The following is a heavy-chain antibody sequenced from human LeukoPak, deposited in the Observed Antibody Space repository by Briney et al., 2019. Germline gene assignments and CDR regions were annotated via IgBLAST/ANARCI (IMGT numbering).Heavy chain of an antibody. CDR1: GGSISSYY. J-gene: IGHJ5*02. CDR2: IYYSGST. D-gene: IGHD6-19*01. Sequence: SETLSLTWTVSGGSISSYYWSWIRQPPGKRLEWIGYIYYSGSTNYNPSLKSRVTISVDTSKNQFSLKLSSVTAADTAVYYCARDNIAVAKRVNWFDPWGQGTLVTVSS. CDR3: ARDNIAVAKRVNWFDP. V-gene: IGHV4-59*01.